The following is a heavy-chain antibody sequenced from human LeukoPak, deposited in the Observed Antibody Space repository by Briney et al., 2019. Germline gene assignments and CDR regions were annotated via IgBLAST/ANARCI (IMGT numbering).Heavy chain of an antibody. CDR3: ARVVPYCSSTSCSRGGYYYYYYMGV. D-gene: IGHD2-2*01. Sequence: ASVKVSCKASGYTFTGYYMHWARQAPGQGLEWMGWINPNSGGTNYAQKFPGRVTMTRDTSISTAYMELSRLRSDDTAVYYCARVVPYCSSTSCSRGGYYYYYYMGVWGKGTTVTVSS. CDR2: INPNSGGT. CDR1: GYTFTGYY. V-gene: IGHV1-2*02. J-gene: IGHJ6*03.